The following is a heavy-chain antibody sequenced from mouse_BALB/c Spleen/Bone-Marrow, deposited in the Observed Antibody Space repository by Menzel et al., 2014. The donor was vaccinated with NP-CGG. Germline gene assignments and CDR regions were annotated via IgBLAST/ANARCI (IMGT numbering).Heavy chain of an antibody. D-gene: IGHD2-1*01. J-gene: IGHJ3*01. CDR1: GFTFTDYY. CDR3: ARDIGNYVRFAY. CDR2: IRNKANGYTT. Sequence: EVQGVESGGGLVQPGGSLRLSCATSGFTFTDYYMSWVCQPPGKALEWLGFIRNKANGYTTEYSASVKGRFTISRDNSQSILYLQMNTLRAEDSATYYCARDIGNYVRFAYWGQGTLVTVSA. V-gene: IGHV7-3*02.